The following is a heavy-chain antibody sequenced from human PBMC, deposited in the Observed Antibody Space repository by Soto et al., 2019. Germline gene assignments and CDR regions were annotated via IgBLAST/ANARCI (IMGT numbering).Heavy chain of an antibody. J-gene: IGHJ3*02. CDR2: IYPGDSDT. V-gene: IGHV5-51*01. Sequence: GESLKISCKGSGYSFTSYWIGWVRQMPGKGLEWMGIIYPGDSDTRYSPSFQGQVTISADKSISTAYLQWSSLKASDTAMYYCAVPALWSEDAFDIWGQGTMVTVSS. D-gene: IGHD2-2*01. CDR3: AVPALWSEDAFDI. CDR1: GYSFTSYW.